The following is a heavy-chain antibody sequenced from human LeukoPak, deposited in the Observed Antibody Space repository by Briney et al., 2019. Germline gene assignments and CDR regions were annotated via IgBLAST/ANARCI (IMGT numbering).Heavy chain of an antibody. Sequence: SSETLSLTCTVSGGSISSYYWSWIRQPPGKGLEWIGYIYYSGSTNYNPSLKSRVTISVDTSKNQFSLKLSSVTAADTAVYYCARAREGTGYMDVWGKGTTVTVSS. D-gene: IGHD2-8*02. CDR2: IYYSGST. CDR3: ARAREGTGYMDV. J-gene: IGHJ6*03. V-gene: IGHV4-59*01. CDR1: GGSISSYY.